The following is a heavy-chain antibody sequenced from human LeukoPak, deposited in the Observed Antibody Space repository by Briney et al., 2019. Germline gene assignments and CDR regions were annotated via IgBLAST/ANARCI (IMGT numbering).Heavy chain of an antibody. V-gene: IGHV1-2*02. J-gene: IGHJ4*02. D-gene: IGHD6-19*01. CDR1: GYTFTGYY. Sequence: GASVKVSCKASGYTFTGYYMHWVRQAPGQGLEWMGWINPNSGGTNYAQKFQGRVTMTRDTSISTAYTELSRLRSDDTAVYYCARESGSGWSDFDYWGQGTLVTVSS. CDR3: ARESGSGWSDFDY. CDR2: INPNSGGT.